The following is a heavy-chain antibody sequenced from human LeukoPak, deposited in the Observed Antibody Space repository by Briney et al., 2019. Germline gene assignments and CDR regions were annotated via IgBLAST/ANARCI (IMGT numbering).Heavy chain of an antibody. D-gene: IGHD5-24*01. Sequence: SSETLSLTCAVSGYSISSGYYWGWIRQPPGKGLQWIGSIYHSGSTYYNPSLKSRVTISVDTSKNQLSLKLSSVTAADTAVYYCTRGGAYKPFDYWGRGTLVTVSS. J-gene: IGHJ4*02. V-gene: IGHV4-38-2*01. CDR1: GYSISSGYY. CDR3: TRGGAYKPFDY. CDR2: IYHSGST.